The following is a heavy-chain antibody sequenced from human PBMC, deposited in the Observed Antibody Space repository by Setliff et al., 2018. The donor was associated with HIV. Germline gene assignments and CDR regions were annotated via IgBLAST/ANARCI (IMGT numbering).Heavy chain of an antibody. CDR1: GFTFVSCA. D-gene: IGHD1-26*01. J-gene: IGHJ4*02. Sequence: PGGSLRLSCAASGFTFVSCAMNWVRQAPGKGLEWVSSITGGDIKIYADSVKGRFTISRDNSKNTLFLQMNSLRPEDTATYYCVRDPIEGYPDYFDYWGQGTLVTVSS. V-gene: IGHV3-23*01. CDR2: ITGGDIK. CDR3: VRDPIEGYPDYFDY.